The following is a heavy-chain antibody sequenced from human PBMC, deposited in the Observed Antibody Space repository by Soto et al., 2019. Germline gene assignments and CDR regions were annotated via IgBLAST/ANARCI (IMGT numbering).Heavy chain of an antibody. CDR1: GGSISDISYY. J-gene: IGHJ5*02. D-gene: IGHD2-21*02. CDR3: ARHKGVVTGGNWFDP. CDR2: IYYSGST. V-gene: IGHV4-39*01. Sequence: SETLSLTCTVSGGSISDISYYWGWIRQPPGKGLEWIGSIYYSGSTYYNPSLKSRVSISVDTSKNLFSLKLNSVTAADTSVYYCARHKGVVTGGNWFDPWGQGTLVTVSS.